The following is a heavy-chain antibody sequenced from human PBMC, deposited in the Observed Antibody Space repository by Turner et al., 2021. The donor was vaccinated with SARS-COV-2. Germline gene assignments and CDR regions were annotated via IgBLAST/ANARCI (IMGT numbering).Heavy chain of an antibody. Sequence: LQLQEPGPRLVKPAETLSLARTVPGGSISSSSYYWGWIRQPPGKGLEWIGNIYYSGSAYYNPSLKSRVTISVDPSKNQFYLKLTSVTAADTAVYYCARLMDTAMDYYGTDVWGQGTTVTVSS. V-gene: IGHV4-39*01. CDR2: IYYSGSA. CDR3: ARLMDTAMDYYGTDV. J-gene: IGHJ6*02. D-gene: IGHD5-18*01. CDR1: GGSISSSSYY.